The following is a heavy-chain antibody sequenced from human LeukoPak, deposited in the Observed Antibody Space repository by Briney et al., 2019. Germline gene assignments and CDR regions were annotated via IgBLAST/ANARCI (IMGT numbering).Heavy chain of an antibody. CDR1: GFTFSSYA. J-gene: IGHJ3*01. D-gene: IGHD5/OR15-5a*01. CDR3: ASHRVFAFDV. V-gene: IGHV3-30*04. CDR2: ISYDGSNK. Sequence: GRSLRLSCAASGFTFSSYAMHWVRQAPGKGLEWVAVISYDGSNKYYADSVKGRFTISRDNSKNTLYLQMNSLRAEDTAVYYCASHRVFAFDVWGQGRMVTVSS.